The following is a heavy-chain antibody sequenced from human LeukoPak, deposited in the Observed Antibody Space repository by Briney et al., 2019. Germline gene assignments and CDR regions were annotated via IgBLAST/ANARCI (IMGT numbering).Heavy chain of an antibody. CDR2: VSDRVTST. V-gene: IGHV3-23*01. D-gene: IGHD5-12*01. J-gene: IGHJ4*02. CDR3: AEDHGGYDPLYFDY. CDR1: GFTFSSYT. Sequence: GGSLRLSCAASGFTFSSYTMSWVRQAPGKGLEWVSGVSDRVTSTYYADSVKGRFTISRDNSKNTLYLQMNSLRAEDTAVYYCAEDHGGYDPLYFDYWGQGTLVTVSS.